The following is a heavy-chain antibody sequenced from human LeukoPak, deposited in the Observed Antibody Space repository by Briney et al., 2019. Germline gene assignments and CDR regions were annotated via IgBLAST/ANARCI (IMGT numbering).Heavy chain of an antibody. V-gene: IGHV4-4*07. CDR3: ARAIVGEPRGAFDI. J-gene: IGHJ3*02. CDR2: LYNSGSA. D-gene: IGHD1-26*01. Sequence: SDTLSLTCTVSGASISTHYWNWIRQSAGKGLEWIGRLYNSGSANYNPSLNSRVTMAIDTSKNQLSLNLTSVTAADTAVYYCARAIVGEPRGAFDIWGQGTMVTVSS. CDR1: GASISTHY.